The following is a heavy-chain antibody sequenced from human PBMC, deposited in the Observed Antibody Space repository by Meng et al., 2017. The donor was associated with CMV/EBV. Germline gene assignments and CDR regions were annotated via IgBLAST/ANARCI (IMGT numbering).Heavy chain of an antibody. Sequence: QVQLVQSGAEVKKPGASVKVYCKASGYTFSSYGISWVRQAPGQGLEWMGWISGYNGQTKYAQKFQGRVTMTTDTPTSTAYMELRSLRSDDTAVYYCARAPIFSGGDCSHWGQGTPVTVSS. D-gene: IGHD2-21*02. CDR3: ARAPIFSGGDCSH. V-gene: IGHV1-18*01. J-gene: IGHJ4*02. CDR1: GYTFSSYG. CDR2: ISGYNGQT.